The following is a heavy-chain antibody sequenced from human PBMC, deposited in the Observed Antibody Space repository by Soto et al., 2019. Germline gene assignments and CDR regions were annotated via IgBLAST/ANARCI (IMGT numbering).Heavy chain of an antibody. CDR2: INHSGST. J-gene: IGHJ3*02. CDR3: ARGSKGTTSSTAFDI. D-gene: IGHD1-7*01. V-gene: IGHV4-34*01. CDR1: GGSFSGCD. Sequence: SETLCLTCAVYGGSFSGCDGSWIRQPPGKGLEWIGEINHSGSTNYNPSPKSRVTISVDTSKNQFSLKLSSVTAADTAVYYCARGSKGTTSSTAFDIWGQGTMVTVSS.